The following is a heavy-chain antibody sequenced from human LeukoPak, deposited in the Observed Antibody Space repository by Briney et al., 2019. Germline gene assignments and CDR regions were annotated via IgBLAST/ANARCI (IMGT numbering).Heavy chain of an antibody. CDR1: GGSISSYY. CDR2: ISTSGST. V-gene: IGHV4-4*07. CDR3: ARDHYDLLTGYYRFDY. J-gene: IGHJ4*02. Sequence: SETLSLTCTVSGGSISSYYWSWIRQPAGKGLEWIGHISTSGSTNYNPSLKSRVTMSVDASKNQLSLKVSSVTAADTAVYYCARDHYDLLTGYYRFDYWGQGTLVTVSS. D-gene: IGHD3-9*01.